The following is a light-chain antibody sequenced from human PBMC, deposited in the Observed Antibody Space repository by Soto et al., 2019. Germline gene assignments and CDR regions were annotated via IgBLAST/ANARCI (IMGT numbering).Light chain of an antibody. CDR3: QQYSTSPRT. CDR1: QSVGNNY. Sequence: EFVLTQSPGTLSLSPGERATLSCRASQSVGNNYLAWFQQKPVQPPRLLLYDASTRATGVPDRFTGSGSGTDFTLTISSLEPEDFGIYYCQQYSTSPRTFGQGTKVEIK. CDR2: DAS. J-gene: IGKJ1*01. V-gene: IGKV3-20*01.